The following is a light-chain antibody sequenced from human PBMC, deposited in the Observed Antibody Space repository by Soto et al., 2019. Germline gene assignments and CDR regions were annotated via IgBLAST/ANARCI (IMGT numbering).Light chain of an antibody. CDR2: EGS. CDR3: SSYAGDSSMV. V-gene: IGLV2-23*01. CDR1: TSNVGTYKF. J-gene: IGLJ3*02. Sequence: QSALTQPASVSGSPGQSITISCTGTTSNVGTYKFVSWYQYHPGKAPKLIIYEGSKRPSGVSSRFSGSKSGNTASLTISGLQADDDGDYYCSSYAGDSSMVFGGGTKVTVL.